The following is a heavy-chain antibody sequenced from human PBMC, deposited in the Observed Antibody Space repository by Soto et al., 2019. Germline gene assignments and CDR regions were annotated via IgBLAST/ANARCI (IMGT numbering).Heavy chain of an antibody. CDR1: GFTFSNAW. CDR2: IKSKTDGGTT. CDR3: AKDRQGSGYDILTSYYNPYYFGY. V-gene: IGHV3-15*01. Sequence: GGSLRLSCAASGFTFSNAWMSWVRQAPGKGLEWVGRIKSKTDGGTTDYAAPVKGRFTISRDDSKNTLYLQMNSLRAEDTAIYYCAKDRQGSGYDILTSYYNPYYFGYWGQGTLVTVSS. D-gene: IGHD3-9*01. J-gene: IGHJ4*02.